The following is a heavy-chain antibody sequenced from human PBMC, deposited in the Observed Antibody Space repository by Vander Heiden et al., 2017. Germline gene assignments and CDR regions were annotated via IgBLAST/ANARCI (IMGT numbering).Heavy chain of an antibody. CDR2: IYYSGST. Sequence: QVQLQESGPGLVKPSQTLSLTCPVPACSILRGCYYWSWIRQHPGKGLEWIGYIYYSGSTYYNPSLNSRVTISVDTSKNQFSLKLSSVTAADTAVYYCAREYIVVGPAAQNWFDPWGQGTLVTVSS. J-gene: IGHJ5*02. CDR3: AREYIVVGPAAQNWFDP. D-gene: IGHD2-2*01. CDR1: ACSILRGCYY. V-gene: IGHV4-31*03.